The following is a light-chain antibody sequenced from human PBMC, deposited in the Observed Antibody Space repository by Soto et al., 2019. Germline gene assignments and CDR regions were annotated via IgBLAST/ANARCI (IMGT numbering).Light chain of an antibody. CDR2: SNT. Sequence: QSVLIQPPSTSGTPGQMVTISCSGSYANIGTNYVYWYQQLPGTAPKLLISSNTQRPSGVPDRFSGSKSGTSASLAVSGLRSEDEADYFCVAWDDSLSGFVFGTGTKLTVL. CDR3: VAWDDSLSGFV. V-gene: IGLV1-47*02. J-gene: IGLJ1*01. CDR1: YANIGTNY.